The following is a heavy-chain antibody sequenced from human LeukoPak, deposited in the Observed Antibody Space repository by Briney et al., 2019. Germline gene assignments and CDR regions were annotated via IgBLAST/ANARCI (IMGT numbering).Heavy chain of an antibody. V-gene: IGHV1-8*01. CDR2: MNPNSGNT. D-gene: IGHD6-19*01. CDR1: GYTFTSYD. J-gene: IGHJ4*02. Sequence: ASVKVSCKASGYTFTSYDINWVRQATGQGLEWMGWMNPNSGNTGYAQKFQGRVTMARNTSISTAYMELSGLRSEDTAVYYCARGQPSIAVAGTRDYWGQGTLVTVSS. CDR3: ARGQPSIAVAGTRDY.